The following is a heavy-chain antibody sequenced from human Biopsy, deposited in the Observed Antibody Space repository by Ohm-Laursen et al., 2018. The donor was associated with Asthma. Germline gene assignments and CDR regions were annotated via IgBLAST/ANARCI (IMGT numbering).Heavy chain of an antibody. CDR2: VSWNSRDI. J-gene: IGHJ4*02. Sequence: SLRLSCAASGFTFDDFAMHWVRQAPGKGLEWVASVSWNSRDIAYADSVRGRFTISRDNSKNMLFLQMNGLRAEDTAVYYCLRDTLGYYFDIWGQGTQVTVSS. V-gene: IGHV3-9*01. CDR3: LRDTLGYYFDI. CDR1: GFTFDDFA. D-gene: IGHD5-24*01.